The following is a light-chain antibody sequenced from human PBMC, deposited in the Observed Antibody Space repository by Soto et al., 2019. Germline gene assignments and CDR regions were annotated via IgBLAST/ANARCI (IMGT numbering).Light chain of an antibody. J-gene: IGLJ3*02. CDR1: SSDVGGYNF. Sequence: QSALTQPRSVSGSPGQSVTISCTGTSSDVGGYNFVSSYQQHPGKAPKLMIYDVSKRPSGVPDRFSGSKSGNTASLTISGLQADDEADYFCCSFADISRVFGGGTKLTVL. CDR2: DVS. CDR3: CSFADISRV. V-gene: IGLV2-11*01.